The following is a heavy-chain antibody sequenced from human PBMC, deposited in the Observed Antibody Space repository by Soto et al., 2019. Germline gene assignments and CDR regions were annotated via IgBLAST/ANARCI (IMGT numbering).Heavy chain of an antibody. CDR2: ISSSSSYI. CDR1: GFTFSSYS. V-gene: IGHV3-21*01. CDR3: ARDLSYYYGSGSLPFYYYGMDV. J-gene: IGHJ6*02. Sequence: EVQLVESGGGLVKPGGSLRLSCAASGFTFSSYSMNWVRQAPGKGLEWVSSISSSSSYIYYADSVKGRFTISRDNAKNSLYLQMNSLRAEDTAVYYCARDLSYYYGSGSLPFYYYGMDVWGQGNTVTVSS. D-gene: IGHD3-10*01.